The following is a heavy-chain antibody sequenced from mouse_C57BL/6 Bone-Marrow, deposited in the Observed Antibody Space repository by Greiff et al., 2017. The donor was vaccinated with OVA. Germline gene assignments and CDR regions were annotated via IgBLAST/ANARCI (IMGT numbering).Heavy chain of an antibody. Sequence: VQLQQPGAELVKPGASVKLSCKASGYTFTSYWMHWVKQRPGQGLEWIGMIHPNSGSTNYNEKFKSKATLTVDKSSSTAYMQLSSLTSEDSAVYYCAIYYDYGGAWFAYWGQGTLVTVSA. J-gene: IGHJ3*01. CDR1: GYTFTSYW. D-gene: IGHD2-4*01. CDR2: IHPNSGST. V-gene: IGHV1-64*01. CDR3: AIYYDYGGAWFAY.